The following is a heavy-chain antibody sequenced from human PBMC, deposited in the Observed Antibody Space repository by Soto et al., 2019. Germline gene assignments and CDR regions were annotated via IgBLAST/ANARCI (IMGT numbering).Heavy chain of an antibody. CDR3: ASRWDDDDRADLET. V-gene: IGHV1-69*01. CDR1: GGTFSIYA. J-gene: IGHJ3*01. CDR2: IIPQFGTA. Sequence: QVQLVQSGAEVKKPGSSVKVSCKASGGTFSIYAFSWVRQAPGQGLEWVGGIIPQFGTANHAQKFHDRVTITADESTRTVYMQMTSRTTGTTAGKSCASRWDDDDRADLETWGRRTQVT. D-gene: IGHD1-1*01.